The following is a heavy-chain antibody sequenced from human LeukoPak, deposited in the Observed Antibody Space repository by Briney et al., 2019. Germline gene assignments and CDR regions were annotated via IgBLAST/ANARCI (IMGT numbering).Heavy chain of an antibody. Sequence: VASVKVSCKASGGTFSSYAISWVRQAPGQGLEWMGRIIPILGIANYAQKFQGRVTMTRDTSISTAYMELSRLRSDDTAVYYCARVSGVRQYNYWGQGTLVTVSS. CDR1: GGTFSSYA. V-gene: IGHV1-69*04. D-gene: IGHD6-19*01. J-gene: IGHJ4*02. CDR3: ARVSGVRQYNY. CDR2: IIPILGIA.